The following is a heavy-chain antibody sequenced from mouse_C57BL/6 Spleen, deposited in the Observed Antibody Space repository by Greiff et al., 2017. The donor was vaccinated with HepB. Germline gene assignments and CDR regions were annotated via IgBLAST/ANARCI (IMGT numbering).Heavy chain of an antibody. J-gene: IGHJ2*01. CDR3: AEGTGHFDY. CDR2: IYPGDGDT. V-gene: IGHV1-82*01. Sequence: VQLQQSGPELVKPGASVKISCKASGYAFSSSWMNWVKQRPGKGLEWIGRIYPGDGDTNYNEKFKGKATLTADKSSSTAYMQLSSLTSEDSAVCFCAEGTGHFDYWGQSTTLTVSS. CDR1: GYAFSSSW. D-gene: IGHD2-14*01.